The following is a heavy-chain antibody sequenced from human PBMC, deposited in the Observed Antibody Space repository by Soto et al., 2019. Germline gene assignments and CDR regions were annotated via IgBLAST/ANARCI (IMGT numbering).Heavy chain of an antibody. D-gene: IGHD2-15*01. CDR1: GFSLSTSGVG. CDR3: VRKKIYFSDGICYNNIFDI. V-gene: IGHV2-5*02. CDR2: NDWDDNK. Sequence: QITLKESGPTLVKPTQTLTLTCTFSGFSLSTSGVGVGWIRQPPGKALEWLALNDWDDNKRYRSSLKSILTTTRDTSTNQVVLTMTNMDPVDTATSYCVRKKIYFSDGICYNNIFDIWGQETMVTVSS. J-gene: IGHJ3*02.